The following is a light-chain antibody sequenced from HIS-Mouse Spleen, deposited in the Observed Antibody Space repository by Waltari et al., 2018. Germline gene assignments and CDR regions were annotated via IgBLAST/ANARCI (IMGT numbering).Light chain of an antibody. J-gene: IGLJ3*02. CDR1: SLRSYY. Sequence: SSELTQDPAVSVALGQTVRITCQGDSLRSYYASWYQQKPGQAPVHVIYGKNNRPSGIPDRFYGSSSGNTASLTITGAKAEDEADYFCNSRDSSGNRWVFGGGTKLTVL. V-gene: IGLV3-19*01. CDR2: GKN. CDR3: NSRDSSGNRWV.